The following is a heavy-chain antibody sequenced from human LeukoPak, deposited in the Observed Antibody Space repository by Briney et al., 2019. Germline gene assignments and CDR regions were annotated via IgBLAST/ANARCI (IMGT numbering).Heavy chain of an antibody. CDR3: ARVSLRNWFDP. CDR1: GGSISSGGYY. CDR2: IYCSGST. J-gene: IGHJ5*02. V-gene: IGHV4-31*03. Sequence: SETLSLTRTVSGGSISSGGYYWSWIRQHPGKGLEWIGYIYCSGSTYYNPSLKSRVTISVDTSKIQFSLKLSAVTAADTAVYYCARVSLRNWFDPWGQGTLVTVSS. D-gene: IGHD5/OR15-5a*01.